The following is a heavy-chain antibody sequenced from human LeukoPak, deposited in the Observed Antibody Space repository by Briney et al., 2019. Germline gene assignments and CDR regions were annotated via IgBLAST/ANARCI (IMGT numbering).Heavy chain of an antibody. D-gene: IGHD1-26*01. V-gene: IGHV1-8*01. Sequence: ASVKVSCKASGYTFTSYYINLVRQATGQALEWMGWMNPNSGDTGYPQKFQGRVTMTRNTSISTAYMELSSLTSDDTAVFYCARTGMGGNVWMDSWGQGTLVTVSS. CDR2: MNPNSGDT. J-gene: IGHJ5*01. CDR3: ARTGMGGNVWMDS. CDR1: GYTFTSYY.